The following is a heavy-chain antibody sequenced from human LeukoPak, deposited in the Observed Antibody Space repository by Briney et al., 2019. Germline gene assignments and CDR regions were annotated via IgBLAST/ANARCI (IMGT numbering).Heavy chain of an antibody. D-gene: IGHD6-19*01. Sequence: GGSLRLSCAASGFTFSSYDMHWVRQATGKGLEWVSAIVNAGDTYYPGSVKGRFTISRENAKSFLYLQMNRLRAGDTAVYYCARGLQWLDLYDYWGQGTLVTVSS. CDR1: GFTFSSYD. V-gene: IGHV3-13*01. J-gene: IGHJ4*02. CDR3: ARGLQWLDLYDY. CDR2: IVNAGDT.